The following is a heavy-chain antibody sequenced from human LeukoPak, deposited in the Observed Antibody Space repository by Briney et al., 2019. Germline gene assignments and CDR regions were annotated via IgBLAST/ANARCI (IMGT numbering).Heavy chain of an antibody. J-gene: IGHJ4*02. CDR2: IYTDAST. Sequence: PRGSLRLSCAASGFIVSSNYMSWVRQPPGKGLEWVSIIYTDASTYYADSVKGRFTISRDNSKNTLYLQMSSLRAEDTAVYYCARDGHGDIDYWGQGTLVTVSS. CDR1: GFIVSSNY. D-gene: IGHD4-17*01. V-gene: IGHV3-53*01. CDR3: ARDGHGDIDY.